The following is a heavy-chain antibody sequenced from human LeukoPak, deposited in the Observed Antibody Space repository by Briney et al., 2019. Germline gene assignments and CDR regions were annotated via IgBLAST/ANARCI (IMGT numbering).Heavy chain of an antibody. Sequence: PGGSLRLSCAASGFTFSSYWMHWVRQAPGKGLVWVSRINSDGSSTSYADSVKGRFTISRDNAKNTLYLQMNSLRAEDTAEYYCARKNYYDSSGHMGWGQGTLVTVSS. D-gene: IGHD3-22*01. CDR2: INSDGSST. CDR1: GFTFSSYW. CDR3: ARKNYYDSSGHMG. J-gene: IGHJ4*02. V-gene: IGHV3-74*01.